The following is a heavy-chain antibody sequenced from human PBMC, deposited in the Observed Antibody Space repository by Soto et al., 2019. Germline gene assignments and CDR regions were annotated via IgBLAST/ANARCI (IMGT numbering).Heavy chain of an antibody. V-gene: IGHV3-30*18. Sequence: PGGSLRLSCAASGFTFSSYGMHWVRQAPGKGLEWVAVISYDGSNKYYADSVKGRFTISRDNSKNTLYLQMNSLRAEDTAVYYCAKTLNPDIVVVTAAIPWLDPWGQGTLVTV. J-gene: IGHJ5*02. D-gene: IGHD2-2*01. CDR2: ISYDGSNK. CDR1: GFTFSSYG. CDR3: AKTLNPDIVVVTAAIPWLDP.